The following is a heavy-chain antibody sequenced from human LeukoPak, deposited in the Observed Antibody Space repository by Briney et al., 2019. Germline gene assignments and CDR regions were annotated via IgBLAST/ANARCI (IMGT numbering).Heavy chain of an antibody. CDR2: IYYSGST. Sequence: PSETLSLTCTVSGGSISRSSSYWGWIRQPPVKGLEWIGSIYYSGSTYYNPSLKSRVTISVDTSKNRFSLRLSSVTAADTAVYYCARQIVGQLERRTDYWGQGTLVTVSS. V-gene: IGHV4-39*01. CDR3: ARQIVGQLERRTDY. D-gene: IGHD1-1*01. J-gene: IGHJ4*02. CDR1: GGSISRSSSY.